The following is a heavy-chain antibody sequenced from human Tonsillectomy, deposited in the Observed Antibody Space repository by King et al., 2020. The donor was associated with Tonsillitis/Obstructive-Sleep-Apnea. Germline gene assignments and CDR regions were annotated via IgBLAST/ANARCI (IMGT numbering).Heavy chain of an antibody. D-gene: IGHD3-10*01. CDR1: GFTFSSYA. J-gene: IGHJ4*02. V-gene: IGHV3-30*04. CDR2: MSYDGSNK. Sequence: VQLVESGGGVVQPGRSLRLSCAASGFTFSSYAMHWVRQAPGKGLEWVAVMSYDGSNKYYADSAKGRFTISRDNPKNTLYLQMNSLRAEDTAEYYCARPNMVRGVIGGDYFDYWGQGTLVTVSS. CDR3: ARPNMVRGVIGGDYFDY.